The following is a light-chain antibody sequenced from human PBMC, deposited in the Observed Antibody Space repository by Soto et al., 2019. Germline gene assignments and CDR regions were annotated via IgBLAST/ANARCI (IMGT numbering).Light chain of an antibody. CDR1: SGHSSYI. CDR2: LEGSGSY. V-gene: IGLV4-60*03. Sequence: QAVVTQSSSASASLGSSVTLTCTLSSGHSSYIIAWHQQQPGKAPRYLMKLEGSGSYNKGSGVPDRFSGSSSGADRYLTISSLQSEDEADYYCETWDSPVFGGGTKLPVL. CDR3: ETWDSPV. J-gene: IGLJ3*02.